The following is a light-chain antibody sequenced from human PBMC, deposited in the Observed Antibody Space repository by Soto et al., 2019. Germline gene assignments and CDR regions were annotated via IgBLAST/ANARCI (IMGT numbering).Light chain of an antibody. CDR3: QQSYSTPYT. V-gene: IGKV1-39*01. CDR1: QSISSC. J-gene: IGKJ2*01. Sequence: DIQMTQSPSSLSASVGDRVTITCRASQSISSCLNWYQQKPGKAPKLLIYAASSWQSGVPSRFSGSGSGTDFTLTISSLQTEDFATYYCQQSYSTPYTFGQGTKLEIK. CDR2: AAS.